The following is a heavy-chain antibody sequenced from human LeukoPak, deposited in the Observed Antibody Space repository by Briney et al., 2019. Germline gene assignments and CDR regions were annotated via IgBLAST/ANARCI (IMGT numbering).Heavy chain of an antibody. J-gene: IGHJ4*02. Sequence: PGGSLRLSCAASGFTFSSSTMNWVRQAPGKGLEWVSSISSSSNYIYYADSVKGRFTISRDNAKNSLYLQMNSLRADDTAVYYCTRGYSYGYWGQGTLVTVSS. CDR1: GFTFSSST. D-gene: IGHD5-18*01. CDR2: ISSSSNYI. V-gene: IGHV3-21*01. CDR3: TRGYSYGY.